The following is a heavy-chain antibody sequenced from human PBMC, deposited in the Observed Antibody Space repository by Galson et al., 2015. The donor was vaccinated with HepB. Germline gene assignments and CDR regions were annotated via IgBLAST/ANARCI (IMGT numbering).Heavy chain of an antibody. CDR2: TYYRSKWYT. D-gene: IGHD6-13*01. Sequence: CAISGDSVSSHSAAWNWIRQSPSRGLEWLGRTYYRSKWYTGYALSVKSRITIKPDTSKNQFSLQLNSVTPEDTAVYYCARVGREGSSWYGYPPLDYWGQGTLVTVSS. J-gene: IGHJ4*02. CDR3: ARVGREGSSWYGYPPLDY. V-gene: IGHV6-1*01. CDR1: GDSVSSHSAA.